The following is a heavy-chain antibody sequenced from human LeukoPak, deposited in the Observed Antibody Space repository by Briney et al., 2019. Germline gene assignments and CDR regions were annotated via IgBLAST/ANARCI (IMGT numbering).Heavy chain of an antibody. J-gene: IGHJ4*02. D-gene: IGHD3-10*01. CDR3: AKDGDYYGSGSYFTYYFDY. V-gene: IGHV3-30-3*01. CDR1: GFTFSSYA. CDR2: ISYDGSNK. Sequence: GGSLRLSCAASGFTFSSYAMHWVRQAPGKGLEWVAVISYDGSNKYYADSVKGRFTISRDNSKNTLYLQMNSLRAEDTAVYYCAKDGDYYGSGSYFTYYFDYWGQGTLVTVSS.